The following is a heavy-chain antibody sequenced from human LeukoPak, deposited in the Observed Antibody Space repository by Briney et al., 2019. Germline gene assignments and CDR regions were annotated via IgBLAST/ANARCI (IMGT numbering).Heavy chain of an antibody. Sequence: SETLSLTCTVSGGSISTYYWSWIRQSPGKGLEWSGYVYYSGSTNYNPSLQSRLTISGDTSKNQFSLKLSSVTAADTDVYYCARVGSGCFDYWGQGTLVTVSS. J-gene: IGHJ4*02. V-gene: IGHV4-59*01. D-gene: IGHD3-10*01. CDR3: ARVGSGCFDY. CDR1: GGSISTYY. CDR2: VYYSGST.